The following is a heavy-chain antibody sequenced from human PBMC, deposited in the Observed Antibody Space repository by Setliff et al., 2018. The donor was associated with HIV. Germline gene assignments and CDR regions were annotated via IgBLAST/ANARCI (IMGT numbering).Heavy chain of an antibody. D-gene: IGHD4-4*01. CDR3: VKEYHTEVTDTRVANYFDY. CDR2: INPSDGTT. J-gene: IGHJ4*02. CDR1: GYTFTSCF. Sequence: ASVKVSCKASGYTFTSCFVHWVRQAPGQGLEYMGIINPSDGTTDYTQKFQDRVTMTSDTSTSTVYMVLRSLRSEDTAIYYCVKEYHTEVTDTRVANYFDYWGQGTLVTVSS. V-gene: IGHV1-46*01.